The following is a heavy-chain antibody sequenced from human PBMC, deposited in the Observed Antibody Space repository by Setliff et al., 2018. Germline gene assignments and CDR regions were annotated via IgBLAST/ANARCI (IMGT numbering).Heavy chain of an antibody. Sequence: GGSLRLSCAASGFTFSSYNMDWVRQAPGKGLGWVARLNTDGSSTSYAASVKGRFTISRDNAKNTLYLQMNSLRAEDTAVYYCARGRSSPFDPWGQGTLVTVSS. D-gene: IGHD6-13*01. CDR2: LNTDGSST. V-gene: IGHV3-74*01. CDR1: GFTFSSYN. J-gene: IGHJ5*02. CDR3: ARGRSSPFDP.